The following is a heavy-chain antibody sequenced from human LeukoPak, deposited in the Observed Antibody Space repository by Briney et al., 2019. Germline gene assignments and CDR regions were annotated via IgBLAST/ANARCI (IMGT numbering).Heavy chain of an antibody. V-gene: IGHV1-2*02. CDR1: GYTFTGYY. CDR3: ARDPPSSWGTAQITGPPRWWFDP. CDR2: INPNSGGT. D-gene: IGHD1-20*01. J-gene: IGHJ5*02. Sequence: RASVKVSCKASGYTFTGYYMHWVRQAPGQGLEWMGWINPNSGGTNYAQKFQGRVTMTRDTSISTAYMELSRLRSDDTAVYYCARDPPSSWGTAQITGPPRWWFDPWGQGTLVTVSS.